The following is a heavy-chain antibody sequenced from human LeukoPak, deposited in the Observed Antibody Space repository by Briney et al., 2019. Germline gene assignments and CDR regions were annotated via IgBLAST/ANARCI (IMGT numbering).Heavy chain of an antibody. Sequence: ASVKVSCKASGYTFTGYYMHWVRQAPGQGLEWMGWINPNSGGTNYAQKFQGRVTMTRDTSISTAYMELSRLRSDDTAVYYCASGGSTMFFSSAAFDIWGQGTMVTVSS. D-gene: IGHD3-9*01. CDR1: GYTFTGYY. CDR2: INPNSGGT. V-gene: IGHV1-2*02. CDR3: ASGGSTMFFSSAAFDI. J-gene: IGHJ3*02.